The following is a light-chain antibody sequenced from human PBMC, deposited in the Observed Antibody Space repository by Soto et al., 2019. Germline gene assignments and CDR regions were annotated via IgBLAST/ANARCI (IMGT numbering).Light chain of an antibody. V-gene: IGLV1-40*01. CDR3: QSYDXXLSGVV. CDR1: XXXXGAGYD. Sequence: QSALTQPPSVSGAPGQRVXXXXXXXXXXXGAGYDVHWYQQLPGTAPKLLIYGNTNRPSGVPDRFSGSKSGTSASLAITGLQAEDDADYYCQSYDXXLSGVVFGGGTQLTVL. CDR2: GNT. J-gene: IGLJ2*01.